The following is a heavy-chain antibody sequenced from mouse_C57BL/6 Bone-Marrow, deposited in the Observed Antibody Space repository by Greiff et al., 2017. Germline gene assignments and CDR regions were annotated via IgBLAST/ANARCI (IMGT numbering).Heavy chain of an antibody. CDR2: ISYDGSN. V-gene: IGHV3-6*01. J-gene: IGHJ2*01. Sequence: EVKLVESGPGLVKPSQSLSLTCSVTGYSITSGYYWNWIRQFPGNKLEWMGYISYDGSNNYNPSLKNRISITRDTSKNQFFLKLNSVTTEDTATYYCARDLLWSFDYWGKGTTLTVSS. CDR1: GYSITSGYY. CDR3: ARDLLWSFDY. D-gene: IGHD2-10*01.